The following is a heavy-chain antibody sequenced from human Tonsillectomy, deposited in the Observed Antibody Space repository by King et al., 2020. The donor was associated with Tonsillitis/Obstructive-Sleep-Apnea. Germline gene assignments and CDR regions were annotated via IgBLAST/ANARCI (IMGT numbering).Heavy chain of an antibody. CDR2: INHSGST. Sequence: VQLQQWGAGLLKPSETLSLTCAVYGGSFSGYYWSWIRQPPGKGLEWIGEINHSGSTNYNPSLKSRVTISVDTSKNQLSLKLSSVTAADTAVYYCARESILRNCSSTSCPYQYYDGSGRTRYMDVWGKGTTVTVSS. D-gene: IGHD2-2*01. V-gene: IGHV4-34*01. CDR3: ARESILRNCSSTSCPYQYYDGSGRTRYMDV. J-gene: IGHJ6*03. CDR1: GGSFSGYY.